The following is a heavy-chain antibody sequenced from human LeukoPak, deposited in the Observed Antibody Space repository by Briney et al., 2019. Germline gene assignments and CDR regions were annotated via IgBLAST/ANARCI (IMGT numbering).Heavy chain of an antibody. D-gene: IGHD5-12*01. CDR2: IIPILGIA. CDR1: GGTFSSYT. J-gene: IGHJ5*02. Sequence: ASVKVSCKASGGTFSSYTISSVRQAPGQGLEWMGRIIPILGIANYAQKFQGRVTITADKSTSTAYMELSSLRSEDTAVYYCARGARGYSGYDPKNWFDPWGQGTLVTVSS. V-gene: IGHV1-69*02. CDR3: ARGARGYSGYDPKNWFDP.